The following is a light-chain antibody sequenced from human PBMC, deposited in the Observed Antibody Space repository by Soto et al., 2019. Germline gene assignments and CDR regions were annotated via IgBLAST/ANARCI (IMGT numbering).Light chain of an antibody. CDR3: SSYTSVTTFVV. Sequence: SVLTQPASVSGSPGQSITISCTGTSSDIGRYNFVSWYQQHPGKAPKLLVYEVTNRPSGVSNRFSGSKSGNTASLTIFGLQTEDEADYYCSSYTSVTTFVVFGTGTKVTVL. CDR2: EVT. J-gene: IGLJ1*01. CDR1: SSDIGRYNF. V-gene: IGLV2-14*01.